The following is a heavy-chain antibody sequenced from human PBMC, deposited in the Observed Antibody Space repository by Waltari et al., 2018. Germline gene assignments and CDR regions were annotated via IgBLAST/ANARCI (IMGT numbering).Heavy chain of an antibody. V-gene: IGHV1-69*01. J-gene: IGHJ3*02. CDR1: GSTLSSYA. D-gene: IGHD6-13*01. Sequence: QVQLVQSGAEVKKPGALVKVTCNASGSTLSSYAISSVRQAPGQGLEWMGGIIPIFGTANYAQKFQGRVTITADESTSTAYMELSSLRSEDTAVYYCARESGSSSWYNAFDIWGQGTMVTVSS. CDR2: IIPIFGTA. CDR3: ARESGSSSWYNAFDI.